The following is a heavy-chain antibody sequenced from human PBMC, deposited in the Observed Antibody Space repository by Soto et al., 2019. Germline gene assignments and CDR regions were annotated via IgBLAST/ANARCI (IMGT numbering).Heavy chain of an antibody. J-gene: IGHJ6*03. CDR3: ARRGYGSRWPNVYMDV. D-gene: IGHD6-13*01. CDR1: GFTFSNYE. CDR2: ISNNGAHT. Sequence: EAQLVESGGGLFKPGGSLRLSCAASGFTFSNYEMHWVRQAPGKGLVYVSGISNNGAHTDYAKSVKGRFTISRDNSENTLYLQMGSLRAEDMARYYCARRGYGSRWPNVYMDVWGKGTTVTVSS. V-gene: IGHV3-64*01.